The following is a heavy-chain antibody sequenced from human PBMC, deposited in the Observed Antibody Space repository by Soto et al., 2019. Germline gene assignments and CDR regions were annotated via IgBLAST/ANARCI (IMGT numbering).Heavy chain of an antibody. CDR2: ISSDGSVA. V-gene: IGHV3-74*01. J-gene: IGHJ6*01. Sequence: PGGSLRLSCAASGFTFSNHWIHWVRQAPGKGLVWVSRISSDGSVATYADSVKGRFTISRDNAKKTLYLQINSLRDEDTDVYYFTVVFLYLWLFFFFFIVLVDV. D-gene: IGHD2-21*01. CDR1: GFTFSNHW. CDR3: TVVFLYLWLFFFFFIVLVDV.